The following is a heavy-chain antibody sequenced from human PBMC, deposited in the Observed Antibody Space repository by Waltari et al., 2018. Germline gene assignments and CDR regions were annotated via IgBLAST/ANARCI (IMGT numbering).Heavy chain of an antibody. J-gene: IGHJ6*02. V-gene: IGHV4-38-2*02. CDR1: NFYISDGYY. CDR2: IYHSGTT. Sequence: QVQLQESGPGLVKPSETLSLTCAVSNFYISDGYYLCWIRQSPGKGLEWIGSIYHSGTTHYNPSLESRVTISVDRSRNQFSLKVTSVSAADTAVYFCARDQRFLESLYPYYYALDAWGRGITVTVSS. CDR3: ARDQRFLESLYPYYYALDA. D-gene: IGHD3-3*01.